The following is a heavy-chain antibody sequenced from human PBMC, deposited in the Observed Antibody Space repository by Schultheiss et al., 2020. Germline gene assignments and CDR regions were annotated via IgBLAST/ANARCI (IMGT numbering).Heavy chain of an antibody. Sequence: ASVKVSCKASGYTFTSYYMHWVRQAPGQGLEWMGRINPNSGGTNYAQKFQGRVTITRDTSASTAYMELSRLRSDDTAVYYCTRLPTVTTYTTDYYYYGMDVWGKGTTVNGYS. CDR2: INPNSGGT. J-gene: IGHJ6*04. CDR3: TRLPTVTTYTTDYYYYGMDV. CDR1: GYTFTSYY. V-gene: IGHV1-2*06. D-gene: IGHD4-11*01.